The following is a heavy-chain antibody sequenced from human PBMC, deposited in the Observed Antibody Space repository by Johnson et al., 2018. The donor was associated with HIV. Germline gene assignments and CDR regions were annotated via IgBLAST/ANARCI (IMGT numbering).Heavy chain of an antibody. CDR3: AKTRMGGILDAFDL. CDR2: INWNGGST. CDR1: GFTFEDYG. J-gene: IGHJ3*01. V-gene: IGHV3-20*04. D-gene: IGHD3-10*01. Sequence: VQLVESGGGVVRPGGSLRLSCAVSGFTFEDYGISWVRQAPGKGLEWVSDINWNGGSTDYADSVKGRFTLSRDNSKNTLDLQMNILTIEDTAVFYCAKTRMGGILDAFDLWGQGTMVTVSS.